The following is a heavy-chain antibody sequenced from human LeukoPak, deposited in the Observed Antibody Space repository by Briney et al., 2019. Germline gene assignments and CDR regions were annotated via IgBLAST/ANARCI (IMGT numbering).Heavy chain of an antibody. J-gene: IGHJ4*02. V-gene: IGHV4-59*01. D-gene: IGHD6-19*01. CDR3: ARGPTSSGYYYFDY. CDR1: GGSISSYY. CDR2: IYYSGST. Sequence: PSETLSLTCTVSGGSISSYYWSWIRQPPGKGLEWIGYIYYSGSTNYNPSLKSRVTISVDTSKNQFSLKLSSVTAADTAVYYCARGPTSSGYYYFDYWGQGTLVTVSS.